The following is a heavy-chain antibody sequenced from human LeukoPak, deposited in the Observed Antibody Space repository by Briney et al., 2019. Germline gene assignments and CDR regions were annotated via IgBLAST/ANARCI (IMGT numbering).Heavy chain of an antibody. D-gene: IGHD3-16*01. Sequence: SETLSLTCTVSGGSISSYYWSWIRQPPGKGLEWIGYIYYSGSTNYNPSLKSRVTISVDTSKNQFSLKLSSVTAADTAVYFCARAINPAEYEILWGPFDSWGQGTMVTVSS. CDR3: ARAINPAEYEILWGPFDS. CDR1: GGSISSYY. J-gene: IGHJ5*01. V-gene: IGHV4-59*01. CDR2: IYYSGST.